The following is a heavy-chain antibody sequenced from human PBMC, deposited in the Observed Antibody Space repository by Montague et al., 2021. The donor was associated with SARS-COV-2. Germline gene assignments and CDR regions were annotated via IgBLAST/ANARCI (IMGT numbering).Heavy chain of an antibody. CDR3: AKASWIQLWFRTPYFDY. CDR2: ISGSVGST. J-gene: IGHJ4*02. V-gene: IGHV3-23*01. Sequence: SLRLSCPASGFTFSSYAMSWVRQAPGKGLEWVSAISGSVGSTYXXXSXXXRFXISRDNSKNTLYLQMNSLRAEDTAVYYCAKASWIQLWFRTPYFDYWGQGTLVTVSS. D-gene: IGHD5-18*01. CDR1: GFTFSSYA.